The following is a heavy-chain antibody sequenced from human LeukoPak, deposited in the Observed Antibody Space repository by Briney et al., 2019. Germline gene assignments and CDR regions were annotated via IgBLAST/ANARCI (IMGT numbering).Heavy chain of an antibody. CDR2: ISYSGST. CDR1: GGSISTYY. Sequence: SETLSLTCTVSGGSISTYYWSWIRQPPGKGLEWIGYISYSGSTNYNPSLKSRVTMSVDTSKNQFSLKLSSVTAADTAVYYCARGALAVTDFDYWGQGTLVTVSS. CDR3: ARGALAVTDFDY. V-gene: IGHV4-59*01. D-gene: IGHD4-11*01. J-gene: IGHJ4*02.